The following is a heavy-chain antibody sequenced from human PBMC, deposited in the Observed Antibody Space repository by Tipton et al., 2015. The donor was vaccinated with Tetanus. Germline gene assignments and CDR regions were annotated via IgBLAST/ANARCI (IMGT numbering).Heavy chain of an antibody. V-gene: IGHV5-51*01. CDR3: AKGDPGNFDS. J-gene: IGHJ4*02. D-gene: IGHD3-9*01. Sequence: VQLVQSGAEVKKPGESLKISCKGSGHSFTKYWIAWVRQMPGKGLEWMGLIYPDDSDTRYSPSFQGQVTISAAKSIRTAYLQWSNRKASDTAIYYCAKGDPGNFDSWGQGTQVIVSS. CDR2: IYPDDSDT. CDR1: GHSFTKYW.